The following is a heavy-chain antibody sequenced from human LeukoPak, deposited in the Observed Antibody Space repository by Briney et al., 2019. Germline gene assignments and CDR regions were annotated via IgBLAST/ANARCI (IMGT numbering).Heavy chain of an antibody. J-gene: IGHJ4*01. D-gene: IGHD2-2*01. CDR2: IYTSESA. V-gene: IGHV4-61*02. CDR3: ARSRERICSATACYVDLQAR. CDR1: GGSISSGSYY. Sequence: SETLSLTCTVSGGSISSGSYYWTWIRQPAGKRLEWIGRIYTSESANYNSSLESRVTISVDTSKNQFSLKLSSVTAADTAVYYCARSRERICSATACYVDLQARWGHGTLVTVSS.